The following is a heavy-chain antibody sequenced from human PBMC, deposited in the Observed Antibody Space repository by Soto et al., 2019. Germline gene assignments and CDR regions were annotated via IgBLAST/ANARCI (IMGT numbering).Heavy chain of an antibody. J-gene: IGHJ6*02. CDR1: GGSISSYY. CDR2: IYYSGST. Sequence: SETLSLTCTVSGGSISSYYWSWIRQPPGKGLEWIGYIYYSGSTNYNPSLKSRVTISVDTSKNQFSLKLSSVTAADTAVYYCARAGITEYYGMDVWGQGTTVTVSS. V-gene: IGHV4-59*01. CDR3: ARAGITEYYGMDV. D-gene: IGHD1-20*01.